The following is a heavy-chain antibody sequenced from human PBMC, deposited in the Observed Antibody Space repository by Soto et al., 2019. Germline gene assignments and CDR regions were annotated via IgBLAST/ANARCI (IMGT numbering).Heavy chain of an antibody. V-gene: IGHV1-3*01. CDR1: GYTFTSYA. Sequence: ASVKVSCKASGYTFTSYAMHWVRQAPGQRLEWMGWINAGNGNTKYSQKFQGRVTITRDTSASTAYMELSSLRSEDTAVYYCARDRNSGYDYEISYYMDVWGKGTKVTVSS. D-gene: IGHD5-12*01. CDR3: ARDRNSGYDYEISYYMDV. J-gene: IGHJ6*03. CDR2: INAGNGNT.